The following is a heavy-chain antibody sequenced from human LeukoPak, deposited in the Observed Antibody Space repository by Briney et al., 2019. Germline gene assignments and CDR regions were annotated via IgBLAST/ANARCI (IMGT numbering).Heavy chain of an antibody. CDR1: XXXXXXYX. CDR2: IYPGDSGI. V-gene: IGHV5-51*01. D-gene: IGHD7-27*01. CDR3: ARLWGFPHSHFDY. J-gene: IGHJ4*02. Sequence: LXXXCKGXXXXXXXYXIGWXRXMXGXXLXXMXIIYPGDSGIRYSPSFQGQVTISADKSISTAYLQWSSLKASDTAMYYCARLWGFPHSHFDYWGQGTLVTVSS.